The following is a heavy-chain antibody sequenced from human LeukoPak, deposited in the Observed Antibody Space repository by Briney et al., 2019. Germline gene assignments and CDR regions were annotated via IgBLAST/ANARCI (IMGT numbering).Heavy chain of an antibody. D-gene: IGHD3-9*01. Sequence: PSETLSLTCTVSGGSISSYYWSWIRQPAGKGLEWIGRIYTSGSTNYNPSLKSRVTISVDTSKNQFSLKLSSVTAADTAVYYCASAYYDILTGYFRHAFDIWGQGTMVTVSS. CDR2: IYTSGST. J-gene: IGHJ3*02. CDR1: GGSISSYY. V-gene: IGHV4-4*07. CDR3: ASAYYDILTGYFRHAFDI.